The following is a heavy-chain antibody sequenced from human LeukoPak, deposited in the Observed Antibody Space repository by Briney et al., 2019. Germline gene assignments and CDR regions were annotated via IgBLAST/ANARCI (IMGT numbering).Heavy chain of an antibody. D-gene: IGHD3-22*01. J-gene: IGHJ3*02. CDR3: ARVRATMIVVVIPREFDAFDI. CDR2: IYYSGST. Sequence: SETLSLTCTVSGGSISSYYWSWIRQPPGKGLEWIGYIYYSGSTNYNPSLKSRVTISVDTSKNQFSLKLSSMTAADTAVYYCARVRATMIVVVIPREFDAFDIWGQGTMVTVSS. CDR1: GGSISSYY. V-gene: IGHV4-59*01.